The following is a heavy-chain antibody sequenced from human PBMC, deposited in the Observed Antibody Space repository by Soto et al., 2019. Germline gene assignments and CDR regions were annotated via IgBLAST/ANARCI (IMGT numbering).Heavy chain of an antibody. CDR1: GFIADDYA. Sequence: EVQLVESGGGLVQPGRSLRLSCVASGFIADDYAMHWVRQAPGKGLEWVSGISSNSATINYADSVKGRFTISRDNAKNSPFLQMNRLRPDETAFYYWVKYMKWGGMTTIHYFDSWGQGTLVTVSS. V-gene: IGHV3-9*02. J-gene: IGHJ4*02. D-gene: IGHD4-17*01. CDR3: VKYMKWGGMTTIHYFDS. CDR2: ISSNSATI.